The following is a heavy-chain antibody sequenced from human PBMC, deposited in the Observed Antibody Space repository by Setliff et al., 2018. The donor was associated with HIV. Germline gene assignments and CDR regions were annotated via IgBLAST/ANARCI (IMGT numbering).Heavy chain of an antibody. CDR1: GFTFSTYW. CDR3: ATDCAVVGGTGSLDS. D-gene: IGHD1-26*01. Sequence: GGSLRLSCAASGFTFSTYWMSWVRQAPGKGLEWVANIKQGGSEKNYMDSVKGRFTISRDNAKHSLYLQTNSLRVEDTAVYYCATDCAVVGGTGSLDSWGQGTLGTVSS. V-gene: IGHV3-7*05. CDR2: IKQGGSEK. J-gene: IGHJ4*02.